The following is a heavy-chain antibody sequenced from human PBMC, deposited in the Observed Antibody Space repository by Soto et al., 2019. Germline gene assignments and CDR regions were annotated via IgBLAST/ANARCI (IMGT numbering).Heavy chain of an antibody. V-gene: IGHV3-30*18. J-gene: IGHJ3*02. CDR1: GFTFSSYG. Sequence: GGSLRLSCAASGFTFSSYGMHWVRQAPGKGLEWVAVISYDGSNKYYADSGKGRFTISRDNSKNTRYLQMNSLTAEDTAVYYCAKDQGPGGGRQEAFDIWGQGTMVTVSS. CDR2: ISYDGSNK. CDR3: AKDQGPGGGRQEAFDI. D-gene: IGHD2-15*01.